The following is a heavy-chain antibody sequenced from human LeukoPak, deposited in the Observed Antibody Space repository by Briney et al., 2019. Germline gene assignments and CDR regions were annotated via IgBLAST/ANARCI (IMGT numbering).Heavy chain of an antibody. CDR2: IKEDGSET. V-gene: IGHV3-7*04. CDR3: ARARGFDY. CDR1: GFTFSKHW. Sequence: GGSLRLSCAASGFTFSKHWMSWARQAPGKGLEWVANIKEDGSETYYVDSVKGRFTISRDNAKNSLYLQMNSLRAEDTAVYYCARARGFDYWGQGTLVTVSS. J-gene: IGHJ4*02.